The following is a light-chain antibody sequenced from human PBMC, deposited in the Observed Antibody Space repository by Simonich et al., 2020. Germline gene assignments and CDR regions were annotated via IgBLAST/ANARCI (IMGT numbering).Light chain of an antibody. J-gene: IGKJ1*01. Sequence: DIVMTQSPDSLAVSLGERATINCKSSQSVLYSSNNKNYLAWYQQKPGQRPKLLIYWASTLESGVPDRFSGRGSGTDFTLTISSLQAEDVAVYYCQQYYSTPRTFGQWTKVEIK. V-gene: IGKV4-1*01. CDR2: WAS. CDR1: QSVLYSSNNKNY. CDR3: QQYYSTPRT.